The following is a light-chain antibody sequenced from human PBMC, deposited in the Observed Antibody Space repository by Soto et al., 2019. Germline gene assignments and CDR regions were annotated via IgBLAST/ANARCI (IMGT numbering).Light chain of an antibody. CDR1: QSISSW. Sequence: DIQMTQSPSTLSASVGDRVTITCRASQSISSWLAWYQQKPGKAPKLLIYKASSLERGVPSRFSGRGSGTEFTLTISSLQPDDFATYYCQQYNSYSRTFGQGTQVEIK. J-gene: IGKJ1*01. CDR3: QQYNSYSRT. CDR2: KAS. V-gene: IGKV1-5*03.